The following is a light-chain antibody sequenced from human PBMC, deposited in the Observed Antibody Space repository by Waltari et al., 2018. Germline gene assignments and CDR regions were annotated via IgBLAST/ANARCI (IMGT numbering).Light chain of an antibody. CDR2: EGS. V-gene: IGLV2-23*01. Sequence: QSALTQPASVSGSPGQSITISCTGTSSDVGNYNLVSWYQQHPGKAPKLMIYEGSQRPSGVSTRFAGSKSGNTAYRTISGLQPEDETDYYGCSYAGHSTYVFGTGTKV. J-gene: IGLJ1*01. CDR1: SSDVGNYNL. CDR3: CSYAGHSTYV.